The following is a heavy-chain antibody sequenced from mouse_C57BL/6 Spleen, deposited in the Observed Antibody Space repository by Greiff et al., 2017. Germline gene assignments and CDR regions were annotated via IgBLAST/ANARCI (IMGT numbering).Heavy chain of an antibody. CDR2: IYPGDGDT. CDR1: GYAFSSSW. Sequence: VQLQQSGPELVKPGASVKISCKASGYAFSSSWMNWVKQRPGKGLEWIGRIYPGDGDTNYNGKFKGKATLTADKSSSTAYMQLSSLSSEDSAVYFCAREDTYGNSWAMDYWGQGTSVTVSS. J-gene: IGHJ4*01. D-gene: IGHD2-1*01. V-gene: IGHV1-82*01. CDR3: AREDTYGNSWAMDY.